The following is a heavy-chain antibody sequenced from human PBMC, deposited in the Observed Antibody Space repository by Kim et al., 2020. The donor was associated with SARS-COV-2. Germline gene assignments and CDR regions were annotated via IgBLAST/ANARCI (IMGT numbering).Heavy chain of an antibody. V-gene: IGHV3-30*18. CDR2: ISYDGSNK. Sequence: GGSLRLSCAASGFIFSTYGIHWVRQAPGKGLEWVAVISYDGSNKYYADSVKGRFTISRDNSKNTVYLQMNSLRAEDTAMYYCAKPYNSGSGSPHYFDYWGQGTLVTVSS. CDR1: GFIFSTYG. J-gene: IGHJ4*02. CDR3: AKPYNSGSGSPHYFDY. D-gene: IGHD3-10*01.